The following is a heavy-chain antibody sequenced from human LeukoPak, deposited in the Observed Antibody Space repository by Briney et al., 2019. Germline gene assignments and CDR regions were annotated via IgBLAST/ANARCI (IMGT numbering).Heavy chain of an antibody. D-gene: IGHD2-2*01. Sequence: PSETLSLTCAVYGGSFSGYYWSWIRQPPGKGLEWIGEINHSGSTNYNPSLKSRVTISVDTSKNQFSLKLSSVTAADTAVYYCAGQKTTVYCSSTSCPNFDYWGQGTLVTVSS. CDR1: GGSFSGYY. CDR2: INHSGST. J-gene: IGHJ4*02. CDR3: AGQKTTVYCSSTSCPNFDY. V-gene: IGHV4-34*01.